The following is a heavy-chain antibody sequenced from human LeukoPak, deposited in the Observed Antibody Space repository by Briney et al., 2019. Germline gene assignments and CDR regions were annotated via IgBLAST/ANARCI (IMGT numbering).Heavy chain of an antibody. CDR2: IYYSGST. Sequence: SGTLSLTCTVSGGSISSYYWSWIRQPPGKGLEWIGYIYYSGSTNYNPSLKSRVTISVDTSKNQFSLKLSSVTAADTAVYYCARVPRDYYDSSGSYYFDYWGQGTLVTVSS. V-gene: IGHV4-59*01. D-gene: IGHD3-22*01. CDR1: GGSISSYY. J-gene: IGHJ4*02. CDR3: ARVPRDYYDSSGSYYFDY.